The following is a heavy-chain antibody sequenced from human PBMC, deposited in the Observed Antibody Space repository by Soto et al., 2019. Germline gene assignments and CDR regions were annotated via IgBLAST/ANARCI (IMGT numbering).Heavy chain of an antibody. V-gene: IGHV4-39*01. CDR2: IYYSGST. D-gene: IGHD6-19*01. Sequence: QLQLQESGPGLVKPSETLSLTCTVSGGSISSSSYYWGWIRQPPGKGLEWIGSIYYSGSTYYNPSLKSRVTKARDPANDQFSLKLTSVTAADTAVYYCARLGSGWSCYFDLWGRGTLVTVSS. CDR1: GGSISSSSYY. J-gene: IGHJ2*01. CDR3: ARLGSGWSCYFDL.